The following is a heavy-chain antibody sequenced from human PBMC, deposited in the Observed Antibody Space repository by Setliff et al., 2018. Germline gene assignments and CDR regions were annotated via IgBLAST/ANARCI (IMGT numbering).Heavy chain of an antibody. CDR3: ARASLGKFGSAVEYFHH. J-gene: IGHJ1*01. Sequence: ASVKVSCTASGFTFGDYAMNWVRQTPGKGLEWVSYISATSANIQYADSVRGRFTVSRDNARNSLYLQMNSLRADDTAVYYCARASLGKFGSAVEYFHHWGQGTLVTVSS. D-gene: IGHD2-15*01. CDR2: ISATSANI. V-gene: IGHV3-48*01. CDR1: GFTFGDYA.